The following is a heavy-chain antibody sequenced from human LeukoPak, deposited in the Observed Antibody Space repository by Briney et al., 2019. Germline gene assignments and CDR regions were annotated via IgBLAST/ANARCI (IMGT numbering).Heavy chain of an antibody. CDR1: GFIFSSYA. CDR3: AKDSRPHYYYYYGMDV. Sequence: GGSLRLSCAASGFIFSSYAMSWVRQAPGKGLEWVSVISGSGGTTYYADSAKGRFTISRDNSKNTLYLQMNSLRAEDMAVYYCAKDSRPHYYYYYGMDVWGQGTTVTVSS. CDR2: ISGSGGTT. V-gene: IGHV3-23*01. J-gene: IGHJ6*02.